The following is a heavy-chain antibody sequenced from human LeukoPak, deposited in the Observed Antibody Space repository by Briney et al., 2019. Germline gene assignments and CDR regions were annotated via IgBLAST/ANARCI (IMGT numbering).Heavy chain of an antibody. Sequence: SETLSLTCVVSGAFVSSSHWNWIRQLPGKGLEWIGCLSYTGKTDYNPSLTSRVTISLDTSKNQVSLKLRSVTAADTAVYYCSEGYFEPFDHWGQGTLFTVSS. J-gene: IGHJ4*02. CDR2: LSYTGKT. CDR3: SEGYFEPFDH. CDR1: GAFVSSSH. D-gene: IGHD2/OR15-2a*01. V-gene: IGHV4-59*02.